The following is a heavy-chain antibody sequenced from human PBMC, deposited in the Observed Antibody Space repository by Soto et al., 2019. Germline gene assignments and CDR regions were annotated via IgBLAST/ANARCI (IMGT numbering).Heavy chain of an antibody. V-gene: IGHV1-69*13. CDR3: ARGREKRFGELFEPRDYYYGMDV. D-gene: IGHD3-10*01. CDR2: IIPIFGTA. J-gene: IGHJ6*02. Sequence: SVKVSCKASGGTFSSYAISWVRQAPGQGLERMGGIIPIFGTANYAQKFQGRVTITADESTSTAYMELSSLRSEDTAVYYCARGREKRFGELFEPRDYYYGMDVWGQGTTVTVSS. CDR1: GGTFSSYA.